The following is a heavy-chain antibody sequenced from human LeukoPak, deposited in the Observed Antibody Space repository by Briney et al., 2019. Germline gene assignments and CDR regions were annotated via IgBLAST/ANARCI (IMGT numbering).Heavy chain of an antibody. V-gene: IGHV3-30*19. CDR2: ISVDGSNK. D-gene: IGHD6-13*01. Sequence: GRCLRLSWAASGFSFSSYAMSCVRQAARKGRGWAAVISVDGSNKYYAASVNGRFTISRDKSKNTVYLQMNSLRAEDTAVYYCARNEAAAGTHYFDYWGQGALVAVSS. J-gene: IGHJ4*02. CDR1: GFSFSSYA. CDR3: ARNEAAAGTHYFDY.